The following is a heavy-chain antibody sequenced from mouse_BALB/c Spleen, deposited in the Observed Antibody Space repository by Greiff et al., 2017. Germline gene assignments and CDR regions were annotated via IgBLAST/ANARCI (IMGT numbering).Heavy chain of an antibody. CDR1: GFSLTSYG. CDR2: IWAGGST. D-gene: IGHD2-3*01. J-gene: IGHJ3*01. CDR3: AREAGDGYQFAY. V-gene: IGHV2-9*02. Sequence: VKLVESGPGLVAPSQSLSITCTVSGFSLTSYGVHWVRQPPGKGLEWPGVIWAGGSTNYNSALMSRLSISKDNSKSQVFLKMNSLQTDDTAMYYCAREAGDGYQFAYWGQGTLVTVSA.